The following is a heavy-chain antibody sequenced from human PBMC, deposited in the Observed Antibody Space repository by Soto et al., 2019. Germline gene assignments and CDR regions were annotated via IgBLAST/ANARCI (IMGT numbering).Heavy chain of an antibody. Sequence: EVQLVESGGGLVQPGGSLRLSCAASGFSFSDYYINWVRQAPGKGLEWVGRTRNKASSYTTDYAAFVKGRFTISRDDSKNLIYLQMNSLKTEDTDVYYCAREGCSSGPDYEYWGQATLVTVSS. J-gene: IGHJ4*02. D-gene: IGHD2-15*01. V-gene: IGHV3-72*01. CDR3: AREGCSSGPDYEY. CDR1: GFSFSDYY. CDR2: TRNKASSYTT.